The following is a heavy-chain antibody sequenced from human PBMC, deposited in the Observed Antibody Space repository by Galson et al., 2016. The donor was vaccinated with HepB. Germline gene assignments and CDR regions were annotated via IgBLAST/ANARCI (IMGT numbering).Heavy chain of an antibody. CDR3: AGWQSGSPVN. V-gene: IGHV3-72*01. J-gene: IGHJ4*02. CDR1: GFIFSDHY. CDR2: SKNKANGYTT. D-gene: IGHD1-26*01. Sequence: LRLSCAASGFIFSDHYMDWVRQAPGKGLEWLGRSKNKANGYTTEYAASVEGRFTISRDDSKKSLYLQMNSLKIEDTAVYYCAGWQSGSPVNWGQGTLVTVSP.